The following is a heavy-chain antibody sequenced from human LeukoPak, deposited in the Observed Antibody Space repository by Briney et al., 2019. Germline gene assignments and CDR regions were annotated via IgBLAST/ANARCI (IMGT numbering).Heavy chain of an antibody. Sequence: QPGGSLRLSCAASGFTFSSYAMHWVRQAPGKGLEWVAVISYDGSNKYYADSVKGRFTISRDNSKNTLYLQMNSLRAEDTAVYYCARGEGFRYSSSWYSVSGPWGYWGQGTLVTVSS. CDR2: ISYDGSNK. D-gene: IGHD6-13*01. J-gene: IGHJ4*02. CDR1: GFTFSSYA. CDR3: ARGEGFRYSSSWYSVSGPWGY. V-gene: IGHV3-30-3*01.